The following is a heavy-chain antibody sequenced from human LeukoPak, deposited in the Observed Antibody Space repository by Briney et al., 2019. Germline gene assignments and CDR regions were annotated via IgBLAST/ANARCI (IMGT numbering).Heavy chain of an antibody. CDR1: GYIFTSYD. V-gene: IGHV1-8*01. CDR2: MNPNSGKS. Sequence: ASVKVSCKASGYIFTSYDINWVQQATGQGLEWMGWMNPNSGKSGNAQKFQGRVTMTRNTSISTAYMELSSLRSGDTGVYYCARGAGSYGYEDAFGIWGQGTIVTVSS. J-gene: IGHJ3*02. D-gene: IGHD5-18*01. CDR3: ARGAGSYGYEDAFGI.